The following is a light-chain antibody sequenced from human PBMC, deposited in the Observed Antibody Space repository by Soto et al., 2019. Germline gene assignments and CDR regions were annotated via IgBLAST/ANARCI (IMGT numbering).Light chain of an antibody. CDR2: DVK. Sequence: QSALTQPRSVSGSPGQSVTLSCTGTSSDVGGYNYVTWYQQYPGKAPKVMIYDVKTRPSWVPDRFSGSKSGNTVSLTISGLQAEDEADYDCCSYAGDYTFVFGTGTKVTVL. CDR3: CSYAGDYTFV. V-gene: IGLV2-11*01. J-gene: IGLJ1*01. CDR1: SSDVGGYNY.